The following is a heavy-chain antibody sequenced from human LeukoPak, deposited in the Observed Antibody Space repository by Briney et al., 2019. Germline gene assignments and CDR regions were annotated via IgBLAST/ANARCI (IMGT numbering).Heavy chain of an antibody. Sequence: SETLSLTCAVYGGSFSGYYWSWIRQPPGKGLEWIGEINHSGSTNYNPSLKSRVTISVDTSKNQFSLKLSSVTAADTAVYYCARDVGIAAATDYWGQGTLVTVSS. CDR1: GGSFSGYY. CDR3: ARDVGIAAATDY. J-gene: IGHJ4*02. V-gene: IGHV4-34*01. D-gene: IGHD6-13*01. CDR2: INHSGST.